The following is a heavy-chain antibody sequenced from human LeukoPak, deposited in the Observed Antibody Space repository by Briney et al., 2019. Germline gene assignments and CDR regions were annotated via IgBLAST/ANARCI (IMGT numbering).Heavy chain of an antibody. CDR3: AVAGVLPSFDY. J-gene: IGHJ4*02. D-gene: IGHD2-15*01. V-gene: IGHV3-21*05. Sequence: KSGGSLRLSCAASGFTFSRYGMHWVRQAPGKGLEWVSYISSSSSYTNYADSVKGRFTISRDNAKNSLYLQMNSLRAEDTAVYYCAVAGVLPSFDYWGQGTLVTVSS. CDR1: GFTFSRYG. CDR2: ISSSSSYT.